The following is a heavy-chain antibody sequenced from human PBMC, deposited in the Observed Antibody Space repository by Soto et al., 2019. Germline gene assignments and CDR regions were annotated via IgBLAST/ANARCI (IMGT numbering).Heavy chain of an antibody. D-gene: IGHD3-22*01. CDR3: ARDHPIVVGATIRGVGPYYFDY. J-gene: IGHJ4*02. V-gene: IGHV3-21*01. CDR1: GFTFRSYE. CDR2: ISSSSSYI. Sequence: PGGSLRLSCAASGFTFRSYEMNWMRRGQGKGLEGDSSISSSSSYIYYADSVKGRFTISRDNAKNSLYLQMNSLRAEDTAVYYCARDHPIVVGATIRGVGPYYFDYWGQGTLVTVSS.